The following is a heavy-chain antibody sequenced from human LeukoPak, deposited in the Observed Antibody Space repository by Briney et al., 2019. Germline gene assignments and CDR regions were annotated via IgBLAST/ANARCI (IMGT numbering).Heavy chain of an antibody. CDR2: ISVSGGST. CDR3: AKSPYSSHFDY. D-gene: IGHD5-18*01. Sequence: GGSLRLSCAASGFTFSSYAMSWVRQAPGKGLEWVSGISVSGGSTYYADSVKGRFTISRDNSKNMVYLQMNSPRAEDTAVYYCAKSPYSSHFDYWGQGTLVTVSS. J-gene: IGHJ4*02. V-gene: IGHV3-23*01. CDR1: GFTFSSYA.